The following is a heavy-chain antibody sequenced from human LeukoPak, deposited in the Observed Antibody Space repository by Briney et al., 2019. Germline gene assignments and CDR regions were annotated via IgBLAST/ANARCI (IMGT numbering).Heavy chain of an antibody. CDR2: INPSGGST. V-gene: IGHV1-46*01. Sequence: GASVKVSCKASGYTFTSYGISWVRQAPGQGLEWMGIINPSGGSTSYAQKFQGRVTMTRDTSTSTVYMELSSLRSEDTAVYYYARDSSNSGWYDYWGQGTLVTVSS. CDR3: ARDSSNSGWYDY. J-gene: IGHJ4*02. CDR1: GYTFTSYG. D-gene: IGHD6-13*01.